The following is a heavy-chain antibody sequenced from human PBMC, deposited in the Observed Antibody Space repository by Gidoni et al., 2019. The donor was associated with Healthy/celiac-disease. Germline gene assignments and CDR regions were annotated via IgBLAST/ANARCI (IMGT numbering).Heavy chain of an antibody. J-gene: IGHJ5*02. CDR2: INPNSGGT. V-gene: IGHV1-2*02. CDR3: ARDLYELSEVWSGFIWFDP. D-gene: IGHD3-3*01. CDR1: GYTFTGYY. Sequence: QVQLVQSGAEVKKPGASVKVCCKASGYTFTGYYMHWVRQAPGQGLEWMGWINPNSGGTNYAQKFQGRVTMTRDTSISTAYMELSRLRSDDTAVYYCARDLYELSEVWSGFIWFDPWGQGTLVTVSS.